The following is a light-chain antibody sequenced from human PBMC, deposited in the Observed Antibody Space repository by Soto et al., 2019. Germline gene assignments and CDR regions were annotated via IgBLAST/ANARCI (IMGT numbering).Light chain of an antibody. CDR2: GAS. V-gene: IGKV3-15*01. CDR1: QSVSSD. CDR3: QHYNSWPHS. J-gene: IGKJ2*01. Sequence: ETVLTQSPAILSVSLGERATFSFRASQSVSSDVAGYQQRPGQVPRLLIYGASTRATGIPARFSGSGSGTEFTLSISGLQSEDFAVYHCQHYNSWPHSFGQGTKLEI.